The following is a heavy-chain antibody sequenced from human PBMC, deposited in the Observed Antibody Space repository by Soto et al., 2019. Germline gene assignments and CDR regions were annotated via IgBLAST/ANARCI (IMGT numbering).Heavy chain of an antibody. CDR1: GFTFNNAW. CDR3: STVNRFGSTGQNYYYYYMDV. V-gene: IGHV3-15*01. D-gene: IGHD5-18*01. Sequence: EVQLVESGGGLVKPGGSLRLSCAASGFTFNNAWMSWVRQAPGKGLEWVGRIKSKTDGGTTDYAEPVKGRFSISRDDSKNTLYLQMNSLKTEDTAVYYCSTVNRFGSTGQNYYYYYMDVWGKGTTVTVSS. CDR2: IKSKTDGGTT. J-gene: IGHJ6*03.